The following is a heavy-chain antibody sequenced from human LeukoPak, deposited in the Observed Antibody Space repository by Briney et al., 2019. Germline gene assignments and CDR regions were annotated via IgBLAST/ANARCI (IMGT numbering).Heavy chain of an antibody. CDR3: AIPPGYCGNDCSVDH. D-gene: IGHD2-21*02. V-gene: IGHV5-51*01. CDR2: IYPGDYET. Sequence: GESLKISCEGSGYSFSNYWIGWVRQMPGKGLEWMGIIYPGDYETRYSPSFQGLVTISVDKSISTAYLQWSSLKASDTAMYYCAIPPGYCGNDCSVDHWGQGTLVTVSS. CDR1: GYSFSNYW. J-gene: IGHJ4*02.